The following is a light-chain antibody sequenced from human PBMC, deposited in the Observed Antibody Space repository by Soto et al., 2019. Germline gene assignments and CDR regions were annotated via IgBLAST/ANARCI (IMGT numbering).Light chain of an antibody. CDR1: SSGVGGYNY. CDR3: SSYTSSTSLDV. Sequence: QSVLTQPASVSGSPGQSITISCTGTSSGVGGYNYVSWYQQHPGKAPKLMIYEVSNRPSGVSIRFSGSKSGNTASLTISGLQAEDEADYYCSSYTSSTSLDVFGTGTKVTVL. V-gene: IGLV2-14*01. J-gene: IGLJ1*01. CDR2: EVS.